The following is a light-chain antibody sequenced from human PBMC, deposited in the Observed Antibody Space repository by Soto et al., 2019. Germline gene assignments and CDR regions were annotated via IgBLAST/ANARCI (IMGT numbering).Light chain of an antibody. V-gene: IGKV1-5*01. J-gene: IGKJ4*01. CDR3: QQYESYSPLT. CDR2: DGS. Sequence: DIQMTQSPSTLSASVGDRVTMTCRASQSVLSLLSWYHHKPWKAPKLLIYDGSSLESGVPSRFSGRRSGTEFTLTISSLQPDDFGTYYCQQYESYSPLTFGGGTKVDI. CDR1: QSVLSL.